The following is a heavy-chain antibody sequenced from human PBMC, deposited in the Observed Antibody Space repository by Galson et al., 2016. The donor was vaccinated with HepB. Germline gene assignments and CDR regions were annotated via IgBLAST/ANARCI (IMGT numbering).Heavy chain of an antibody. CDR2: IGHDGRNE. V-gene: IGHV3-33*01. CDR3: SRGSQDDIEVDGDLEQDY. D-gene: IGHD2-15*01. J-gene: IGHJ4*02. CDR1: GVIFSQYG. Sequence: SLRLSCAASGVIFSQYGMHWVRQAPGKGLESVAVIGHDGRNEYYADSVKGRFTISRDNSKNTLYVQMNNLRVEDTAVYYCSRGSQDDIEVDGDLEQDYWGQGTLVTVSS.